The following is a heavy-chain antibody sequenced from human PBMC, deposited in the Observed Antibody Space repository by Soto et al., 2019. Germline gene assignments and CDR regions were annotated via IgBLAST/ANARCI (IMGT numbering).Heavy chain of an antibody. J-gene: IGHJ6*02. CDR2: IRGSGGGT. CDR3: ANGMITIFGAVIIDGMDV. Sequence: EVQLLESGGGLVQPGGSLRLSCAASGFTFSNYAMSWVRQAPGKGLEWVSAIRGSGGGTDYAGSVKGRFTISRDNSKNTLYLQMNRLRADDTAVYYCANGMITIFGAVIIDGMDVWGQGTTVTVSS. V-gene: IGHV3-23*01. CDR1: GFTFSNYA. D-gene: IGHD3-3*01.